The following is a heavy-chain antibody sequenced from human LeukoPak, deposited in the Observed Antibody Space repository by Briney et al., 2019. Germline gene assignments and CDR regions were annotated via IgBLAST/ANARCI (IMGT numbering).Heavy chain of an antibody. V-gene: IGHV3-64D*06. Sequence: GGSLRLSCAASGFTVSSNYMSWVRQAPGKGLEYVSAIRSNGGSTYYADSVKGRFTISRDNSKNTLYLQMTSLRAEDTAVYYCVIDPYYYDSSGYQGIWGQGTLVTVSS. J-gene: IGHJ4*02. CDR1: GFTVSSNY. CDR3: VIDPYYYDSSGYQGI. D-gene: IGHD3-22*01. CDR2: IRSNGGST.